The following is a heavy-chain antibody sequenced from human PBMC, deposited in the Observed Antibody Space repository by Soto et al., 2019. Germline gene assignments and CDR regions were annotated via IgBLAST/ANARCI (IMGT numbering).Heavy chain of an antibody. CDR2: INHSGST. CDR3: ARRYSYGSGKYGVDL. CDR1: GGSFSGYY. V-gene: IGHV4-34*01. D-gene: IGHD3-10*01. J-gene: IGHJ6*02. Sequence: XDTLSLTCAVYGGSFSGYYWSWIRQPPGKGLEWIGEINHSGSTNYNPSLKSRGTISVDKPKNQFSLKLSAVTAADTAVYYCARRYSYGSGKYGVDLWGQGTTVTVSS.